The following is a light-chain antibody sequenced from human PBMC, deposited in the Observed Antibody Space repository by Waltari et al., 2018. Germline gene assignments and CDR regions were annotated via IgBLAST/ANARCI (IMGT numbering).Light chain of an antibody. V-gene: IGKV3-20*01. Sequence: EIVLTQSPGTLSLSPGERATLSCRASQSVSRSLAWYQQKPGQAPRLLIYGASNRAAGIPDRFSGSGSGTDFSLTISRLEPVDFAVYYCQHYVRLPATFGQGTKVEIK. CDR3: QHYVRLPAT. J-gene: IGKJ1*01. CDR2: GAS. CDR1: QSVSRS.